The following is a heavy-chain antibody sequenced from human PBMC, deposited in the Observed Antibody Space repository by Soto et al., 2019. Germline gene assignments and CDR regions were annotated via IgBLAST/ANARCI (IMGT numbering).Heavy chain of an antibody. D-gene: IGHD1-7*01. CDR1: GFSLITEGVG. J-gene: IGHJ4*02. CDR3: IRAFDWNYD. Sequence: SGPTLVNPTQTLTVTCSISGFSLITEGVGVGWIRQPPGKALEWLASIYWHEDARKNPSLGDRVTINRDIAKRQVVLTLTNMDPVDTATYYCIRAFDWNYDWGQGILVTVSS. V-gene: IGHV2-5*04. CDR2: IYWHEDA.